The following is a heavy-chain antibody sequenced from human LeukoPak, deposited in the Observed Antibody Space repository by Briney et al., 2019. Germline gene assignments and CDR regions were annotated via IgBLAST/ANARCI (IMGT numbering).Heavy chain of an antibody. D-gene: IGHD1-26*01. J-gene: IGHJ3*02. CDR3: ARDPSSGSPDAFDI. CDR2: IYETGST. Sequence: SETLSLTCSVSGGSLSSSSYYWGWIRQPPGRGLEWIGNIYETGSTYYNPSLKSRVTISVDTSKNQFSLKLSSVTAADTAVYYCARDPSSGSPDAFDIWGQGTMVTVSS. V-gene: IGHV4-39*07. CDR1: GGSLSSSSYY.